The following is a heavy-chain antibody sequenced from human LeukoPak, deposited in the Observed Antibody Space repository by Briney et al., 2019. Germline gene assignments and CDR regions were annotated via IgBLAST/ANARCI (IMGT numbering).Heavy chain of an antibody. CDR1: GGSIGRGDYY. CDR3: ARGIGYCSGGSCYHRYFHY. CDR2: IYYSGST. J-gene: IGHJ4*02. D-gene: IGHD2-15*01. Sequence: SQTLSLTCTVSGGSIGRGDYYWNWIRQPPGKGLEWIGYIYYSGSTYYNPSLKSRVTISVDTSKNQFSLKLSSVTAADTAVYYCARGIGYCSGGSCYHRYFHYWGQGTLVTVSS. V-gene: IGHV4-30-4*01.